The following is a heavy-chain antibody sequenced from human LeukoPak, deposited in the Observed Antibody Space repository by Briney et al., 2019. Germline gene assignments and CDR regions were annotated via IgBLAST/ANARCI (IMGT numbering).Heavy chain of an antibody. CDR1: GGSISSGSYY. V-gene: IGHV4-61*02. Sequence: SETLSLTCTVSGGSISSGSYYWNWIRQPAGKGLEWIGRIHTSGSTNYNPSLKSRVTISVDTSKNQVSLKLTSVTAADTAVYYCAREDRYCSGGSCYFWGQGTLVTVSS. CDR3: AREDRYCSGGSCYF. CDR2: IHTSGST. D-gene: IGHD2-15*01. J-gene: IGHJ4*02.